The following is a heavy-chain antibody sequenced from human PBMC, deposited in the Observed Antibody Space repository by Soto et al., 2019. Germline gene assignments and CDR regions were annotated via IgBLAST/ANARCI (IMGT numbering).Heavy chain of an antibody. CDR3: ATHPYYFDSSAFYT. D-gene: IGHD3-22*01. CDR1: GDSFTNYW. Sequence: GESLKISCKASGDSFTNYWIGWVRQMPGKGLEWMGVIYPRDSDTKYSPSFQGQVTISADKSTSTAYLQWSSLKASDTAIYFCATHPYYFDSSAFYTWGQGTLVTVSS. J-gene: IGHJ5*02. V-gene: IGHV5-51*01. CDR2: IYPRDSDT.